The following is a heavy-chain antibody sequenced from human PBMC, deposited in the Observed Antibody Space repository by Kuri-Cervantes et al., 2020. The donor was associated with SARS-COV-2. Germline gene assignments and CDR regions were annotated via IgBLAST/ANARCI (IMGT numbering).Heavy chain of an antibody. D-gene: IGHD3-3*01. CDR1: GFIFSNFW. J-gene: IGHJ6*03. CDR3: ARRYTDVLGSLEWPGKTQYYYYIDV. Sequence: GESLKISCAASGFIFSNFWMNWVRQAPGKGLEWVAKIKEDGSGQYYVDSVKGRFTISRDNAKNTLYLQMNSLRAEDTDVYYCARRYTDVLGSLEWPGKTQYYYYIDVWGKGTTVTVSS. CDR2: IKEDGSGQ. V-gene: IGHV3-7*03.